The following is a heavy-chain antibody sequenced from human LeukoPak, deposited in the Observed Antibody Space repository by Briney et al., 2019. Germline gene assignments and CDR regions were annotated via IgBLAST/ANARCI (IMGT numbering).Heavy chain of an antibody. CDR1: GGSFSGYY. CDR2: INHSGST. J-gene: IGHJ5*02. D-gene: IGHD3-10*01. Sequence: SETLSLTCAVYGGSFSGYYWSWIRQPPGKGLEWIGEINHSGSTNYNPSLKSRVTISVDTSKNQFSLKLSSVTAADTAVYYCASGTSYYGSGSYAPFDPWGQGTLVTVSS. V-gene: IGHV4-34*01. CDR3: ASGTSYYGSGSYAPFDP.